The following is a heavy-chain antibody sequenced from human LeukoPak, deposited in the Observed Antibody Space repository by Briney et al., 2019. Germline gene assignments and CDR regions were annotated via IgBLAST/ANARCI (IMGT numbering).Heavy chain of an antibody. J-gene: IGHJ4*02. CDR2: MWNDGITG. D-gene: IGHD6-19*01. CDR1: GFNFRDSG. CDR3: ARDGSGWSSDY. V-gene: IGHV3-33*01. Sequence: PGGSLRLSCAASGFNFRDSGMHWVRQAPGKGLEWVAVMWNDGITGKYADSVRGRFSVSRDNSKNTVYLQVDSLRADDTSVYYCARDGSGWSSDYWGQGTLVTVSS.